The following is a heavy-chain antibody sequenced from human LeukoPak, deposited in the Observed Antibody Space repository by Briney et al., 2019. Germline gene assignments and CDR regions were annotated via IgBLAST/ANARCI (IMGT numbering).Heavy chain of an antibody. Sequence: ASVKVSCKASGYTFTSYGISWVRQAPGQGLEWMGWINPNSGGTNYAQKFQGRVTMTRDTSISTAYMELSRLRSDDTAVYYCATYGSGSYYTYWGQGTLVTVSS. D-gene: IGHD3-10*01. CDR2: INPNSGGT. CDR3: ATYGSGSYYTY. J-gene: IGHJ4*02. CDR1: GYTFTSYG. V-gene: IGHV1-2*02.